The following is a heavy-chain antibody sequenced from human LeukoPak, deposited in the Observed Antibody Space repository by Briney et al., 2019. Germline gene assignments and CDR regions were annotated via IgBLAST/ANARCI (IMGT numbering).Heavy chain of an antibody. CDR1: GGSISSYY. CDR3: ARGQGANYYYYGMDV. V-gene: IGHV4-59*01. D-gene: IGHD1-26*01. CDR2: IYYSGST. J-gene: IGHJ6*02. Sequence: SETLSLTCTVSGGSISSYYCSWIRQPPGKGLEWIGYIYYSGSTNYNPSLKSRVTISVDTSKNQFSLKLSSVTAADTAVYYCARGQGANYYYYGMDVWGQGTTVTVSS.